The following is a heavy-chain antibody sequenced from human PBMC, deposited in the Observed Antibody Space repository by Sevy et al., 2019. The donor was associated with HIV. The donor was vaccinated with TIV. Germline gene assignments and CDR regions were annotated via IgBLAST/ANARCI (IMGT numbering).Heavy chain of an antibody. Sequence: GGSLRLSCVASGFTFSIYSMNWVRQAPGKGLEWVSSISSSSNFIYYADSVKGRFIISRDNAKNLLYLRMSSLRAEDTAVYYCARDRDGSGSSGGYGMDVWGQGTTVTVSS. CDR1: GFTFSIYS. J-gene: IGHJ6*02. CDR2: ISSSSNFI. D-gene: IGHD3-10*01. CDR3: ARDRDGSGSSGGYGMDV. V-gene: IGHV3-21*01.